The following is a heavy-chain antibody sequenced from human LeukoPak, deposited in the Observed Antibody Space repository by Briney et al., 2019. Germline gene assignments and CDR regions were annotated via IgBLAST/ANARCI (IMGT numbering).Heavy chain of an antibody. CDR2: ISSTSSNI. V-gene: IGHV3-21*01. J-gene: IGHJ4*02. CDR3: ARVGYYDFWSGSNYFDY. D-gene: IGHD3-3*01. Sequence: GGSLRLSCAASEFTFSSYSMNWVRQAPGKGLEWVSSISSTSSNIYYADSVKGRFTVSRDNAKNSLYLQMNSLRAEDTAVYYCARVGYYDFWSGSNYFDYWGQGTLVTVSP. CDR1: EFTFSSYS.